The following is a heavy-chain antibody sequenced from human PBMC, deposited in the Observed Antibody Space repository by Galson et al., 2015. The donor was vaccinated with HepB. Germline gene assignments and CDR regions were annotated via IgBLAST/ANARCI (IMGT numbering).Heavy chain of an antibody. V-gene: IGHV1-69*13. Sequence: SVKVSCKASGASFSTSSINWVRQAPGQGLEWMGGIIPLIGAANYAQKLQDILTITADDSTTTAYMELSSLKSEDTAVYYCAREDSTAARAFDSWGLGTLVTVSS. CDR1: GASFSTSS. CDR3: AREDSTAARAFDS. CDR2: IIPLIGAA. D-gene: IGHD6-25*01. J-gene: IGHJ4*02.